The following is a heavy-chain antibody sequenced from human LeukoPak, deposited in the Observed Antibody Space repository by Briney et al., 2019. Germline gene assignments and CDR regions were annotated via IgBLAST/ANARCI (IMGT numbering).Heavy chain of an antibody. CDR3: ARDAHGGDNWFDP. D-gene: IGHD4-23*01. Sequence: ASVKVSCKASGYTFTSYDINWVRQATGQGLEWMGWISAYNGNTNYAQKLQGRVTMTTDTSTSTAYMELRSLRSDDTAVYYCARDAHGGDNWFDPWGQGTLDTVSS. CDR1: GYTFTSYD. CDR2: ISAYNGNT. J-gene: IGHJ5*02. V-gene: IGHV1-18*01.